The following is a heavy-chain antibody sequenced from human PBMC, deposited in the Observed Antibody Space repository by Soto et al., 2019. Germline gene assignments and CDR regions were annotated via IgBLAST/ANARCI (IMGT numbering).Heavy chain of an antibody. CDR3: ARDPKTSGGQHWAFNYFDS. D-gene: IGHD7-27*01. Sequence: EGSLRLSCAASGFSFSISPMHWVRQAPGKGPEWVALISYDGTNKFYADSVKGRFTISRDNSKSTLYLQVDSLRPEDAAVYYCARDPKTSGGQHWAFNYFDSWGQGTLVTVSS. CDR1: GFSFSISP. J-gene: IGHJ4*02. V-gene: IGHV3-30-3*01. CDR2: ISYDGTNK.